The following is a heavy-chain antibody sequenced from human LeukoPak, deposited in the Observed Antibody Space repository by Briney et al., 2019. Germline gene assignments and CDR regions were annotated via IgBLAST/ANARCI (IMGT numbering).Heavy chain of an antibody. J-gene: IGHJ5*02. Sequence: PSETLSLTCSVSGDSITGTRVHWVWIRQPPGKGPEWIGTLSSTGMTFHEPSLKSRVSMSLDTSKNQFSLRLSSMTAADTAVYYCARDPAGYDGNPYHRSDHWGQGSLVTVSS. D-gene: IGHD4-23*01. CDR3: ARDPAGYDGNPYHRSDH. V-gene: IGHV4-39*07. CDR2: LSSTGMT. CDR1: GDSITGTRVH.